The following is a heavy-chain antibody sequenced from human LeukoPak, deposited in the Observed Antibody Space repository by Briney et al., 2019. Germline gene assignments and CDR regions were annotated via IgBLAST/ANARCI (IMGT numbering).Heavy chain of an antibody. Sequence: TLSLTCTVAGASFSIGDQYWNWIRQSPGKGLEWIGSIHPSGTLYNNPSLESRVTMSMDTSKNQFSLNLNSVTAADTAVYFCSRGLDSRKLGYWGQGTLVTVSS. J-gene: IGHJ4*02. V-gene: IGHV4-31*03. CDR3: SRGLDSRKLGY. CDR2: IHPSGTL. D-gene: IGHD3-22*01. CDR1: GASFSIGDQY.